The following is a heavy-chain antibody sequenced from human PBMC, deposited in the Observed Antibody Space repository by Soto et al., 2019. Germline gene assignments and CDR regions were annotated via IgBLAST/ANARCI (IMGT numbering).Heavy chain of an antibody. D-gene: IGHD1-26*01. J-gene: IGHJ4*02. CDR1: GFTFSNAW. Sequence: EVQLVESGGGLVKPGGSLRRSCAASGFTFSNAWMSWVRQAPGKGLEWVGRIKSKTDGGTTDYAAPAKGRFTISRDDSKNTLYLQMNSLKTEDTAVYYCTTALSPRSGSYDYWGQGTLVTVSS. CDR2: IKSKTDGGTT. V-gene: IGHV3-15*01. CDR3: TTALSPRSGSYDY.